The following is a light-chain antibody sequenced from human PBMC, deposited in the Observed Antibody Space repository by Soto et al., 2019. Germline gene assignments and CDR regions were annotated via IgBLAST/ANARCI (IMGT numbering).Light chain of an antibody. CDR2: LEGSGSY. V-gene: IGLV4-60*03. Sequence: QPVMTQSSSASASLGSSVKLTCTLSSGHRSYIIAWHQQQPGKAPRYLMKLEGSGSYNKGSGVPDRFSGSSSGADRYLTISNLQSEDEADYYCETWDSNTRVFCGGTKVTVL. J-gene: IGLJ2*01. CDR3: ETWDSNTRV. CDR1: SGHRSYI.